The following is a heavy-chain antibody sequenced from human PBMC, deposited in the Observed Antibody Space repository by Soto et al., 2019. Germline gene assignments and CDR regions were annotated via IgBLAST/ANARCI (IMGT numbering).Heavy chain of an antibody. V-gene: IGHV1-69*13. J-gene: IGHJ6*02. CDR3: ARPYDILTGYFPGPYYYYGMDV. Sequence: SVKVSCKASGGTFSSYAISWVRQAPGQGLEWMGGIIPIFGTANYAQKFQGRVTITADESTSTAYMELSSLRSEDTAVYYCARPYDILTGYFPGPYYYYGMDVWGQGTTVTVSS. CDR2: IIPIFGTA. CDR1: GGTFSSYA. D-gene: IGHD3-9*01.